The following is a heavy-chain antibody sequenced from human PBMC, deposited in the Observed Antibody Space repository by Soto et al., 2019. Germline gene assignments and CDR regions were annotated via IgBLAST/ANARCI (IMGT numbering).Heavy chain of an antibody. CDR1: GYTFNRYY. J-gene: IGHJ6*02. D-gene: IGHD3-3*01. CDR3: TRVSFLEWSCMDV. V-gene: IGHV1-46*02. Sequence: QVQLVQSGAEVKKPGASVNVSCKASGYTFNRYYMHWVRQAPGQGLEWMGMINPSGSITSYAQKFQGRVTMTRDTSTSTVYLDLRSLRSEDTAVYYCTRVSFLEWSCMDVWGQGTTVTVSS. CDR2: INPSGSIT.